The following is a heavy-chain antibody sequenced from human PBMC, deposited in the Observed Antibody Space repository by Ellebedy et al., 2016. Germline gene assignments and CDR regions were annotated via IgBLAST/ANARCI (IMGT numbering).Heavy chain of an antibody. CDR2: INHSGST. D-gene: IGHD1-1*01. J-gene: IGHJ4*02. CDR1: GGSFSGYY. Sequence: SETLSLXCAVYGGSFSGYYWSWIRQPPGKGLEWIGEINHSGSTNYNPSLKSRVTISVDTSKNQFSLKLSSVTAADTAVYYCARRTTSRTFFDYWGQGTLVTVSS. V-gene: IGHV4-34*01. CDR3: ARRTTSRTFFDY.